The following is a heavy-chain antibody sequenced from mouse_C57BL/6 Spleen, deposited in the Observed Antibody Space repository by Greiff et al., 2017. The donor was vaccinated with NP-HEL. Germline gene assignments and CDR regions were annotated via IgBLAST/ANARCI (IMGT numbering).Heavy chain of an antibody. CDR2: ISSGSSTI. CDR3: ARDYYCSSPPFAY. D-gene: IGHD1-1*01. J-gene: IGHJ3*01. V-gene: IGHV5-17*01. CDR1: GFTFSDYG. Sequence: EVMLVESGGGLVKPGGSLKLSCAASGFTFSDYGMHWVRQAPEKGLEWVAYISSGSSTIYYADTVKGRFTISRDNAKNTLFLQMTRLRSEDTAMYYCARDYYCSSPPFAYWGQGTLVTVSA.